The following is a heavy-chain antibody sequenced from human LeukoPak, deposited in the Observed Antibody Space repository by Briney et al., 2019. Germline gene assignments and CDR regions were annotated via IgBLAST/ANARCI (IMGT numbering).Heavy chain of an antibody. V-gene: IGHV3-21*01. CDR1: GFTFSSYS. CDR3: ARGCYYYDSSGYYNNAFDI. CDR2: ISSSSSYI. Sequence: GGSLRLSCAASGFTFSSYSMNWVRQAPGKGLEWVSSISSSSSYIYYADSVKGRFTISRDNAKNSLYLQMNSLRAEDTAVYYCARGCYYYDSSGYYNNAFDIGGEGTMVTVPS. D-gene: IGHD3-22*01. J-gene: IGHJ3*02.